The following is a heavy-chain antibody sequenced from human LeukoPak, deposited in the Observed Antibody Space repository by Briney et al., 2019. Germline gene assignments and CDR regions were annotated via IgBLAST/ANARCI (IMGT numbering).Heavy chain of an antibody. Sequence: SVRVSCKASGGTFSSYAISWVRQAPGQGLEWMGGIIPIFGTANYAQKFQGRVTITADESTSTAYMELSSLRSEDTAVYYCARQTQGRSAFDIWGQGTMVTVSS. CDR3: ARQTQGRSAFDI. J-gene: IGHJ3*02. CDR2: IIPIFGTA. V-gene: IGHV1-69*13. CDR1: GGTFSSYA.